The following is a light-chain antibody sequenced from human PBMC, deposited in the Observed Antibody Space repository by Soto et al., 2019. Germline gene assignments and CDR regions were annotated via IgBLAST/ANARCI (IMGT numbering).Light chain of an antibody. CDR3: LQHKSYPLT. CDR1: QDISSY. J-gene: IGKJ4*01. CDR2: AAS. Sequence: DIQMTQSPSAMSASVGDRVTITCRASQDISSYLAWFQQKPGKVLKRLIYAASSLQSGVPARFSGSGSGTEFTLTISSPQPEDFATYYCLQHKSYPLTVGGGTKVEIK. V-gene: IGKV1-17*03.